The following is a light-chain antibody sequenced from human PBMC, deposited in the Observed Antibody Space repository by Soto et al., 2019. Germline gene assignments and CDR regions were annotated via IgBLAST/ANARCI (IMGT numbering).Light chain of an antibody. CDR1: SSDVGSYNY. CDR2: DVT. CDR3: YSYAGRSSV. Sequence: QSALTQPRSVSGSPGQSVTISCTGTSSDVGSYNYVSWYQHHPGKAPKLIIYDVTDRPSGVPDRFSASKSGNTASLTISGLQTDDEADYYCYSYAGRSSVFGTGTKLTV. J-gene: IGLJ1*01. V-gene: IGLV2-11*01.